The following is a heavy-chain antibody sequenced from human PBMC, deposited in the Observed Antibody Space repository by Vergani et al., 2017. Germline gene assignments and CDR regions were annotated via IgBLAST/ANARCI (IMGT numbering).Heavy chain of an antibody. CDR2: IYSGGST. CDR1: GGSISSDSYY. J-gene: IGHJ4*02. Sequence: QVQLQESGPRLVKPSETLSLTCTVSGGSISSDSYYWGWIRQPPGKGLEWIGTIYSGGSTYFNPSLKSRASITVGTSKIRFSLKLNSGAAADTALYYCARLGWGASPGEDFWGQGTLVTVSS. CDR3: ARLGWGASPGEDF. V-gene: IGHV4-39*01. D-gene: IGHD6-19*01.